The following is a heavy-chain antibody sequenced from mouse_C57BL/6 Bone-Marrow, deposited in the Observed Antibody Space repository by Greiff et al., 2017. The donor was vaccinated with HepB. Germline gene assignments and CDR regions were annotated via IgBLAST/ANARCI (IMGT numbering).Heavy chain of an antibody. CDR2: INPSNGGT. Sequence: QVQLQQPGPELVKPGASVKLSCKASGYTFTSYWMHWVKQRPGQGLEWIGNINPSNGGTNYNEKFKSKATLTVDKSSSTAYMQLSSLTSEDSAVYYCAGDPFYYDCDEGVRYYFDYWGQGTTLTVSS. J-gene: IGHJ2*01. CDR1: GYTFTSYW. CDR3: AGDPFYYDCDEGVRYYFDY. V-gene: IGHV1-53*01. D-gene: IGHD2-4*01.